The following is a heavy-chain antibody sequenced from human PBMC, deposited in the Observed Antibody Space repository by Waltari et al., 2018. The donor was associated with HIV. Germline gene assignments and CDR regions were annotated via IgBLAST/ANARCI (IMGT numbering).Heavy chain of an antibody. J-gene: IGHJ4*02. Sequence: QVKLVQSGAEVKKPGSSVKVSCKASGGTFSSYAIRWVRQAPGHGVEWLGRIIPSLGIANCARKFPGRVTMTAEKSTSTAYVELCSLRGEDTGVYYCARGEWGLELRGQGTLVTVSS. CDR1: GGTFSSYA. D-gene: IGHD1-7*01. CDR3: ARGEWGLEL. V-gene: IGHV1-69*04. CDR2: IIPSLGIA.